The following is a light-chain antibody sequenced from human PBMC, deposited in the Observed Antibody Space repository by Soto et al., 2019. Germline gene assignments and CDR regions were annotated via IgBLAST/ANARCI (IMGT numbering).Light chain of an antibody. CDR2: GAS. J-gene: IGKJ1*01. CDR1: QNVDSNY. V-gene: IGKV3-20*01. CDR3: QQYGSLSWT. Sequence: EIVMTQSPATLSVSPWERATLSCRASQNVDSNYLAWYQQKPGQAPRIIIFGASGRATGIPDRFSGSGSGTDFTLTISRLEPEDFAVYYCQQYGSLSWTFGQGTKWIS.